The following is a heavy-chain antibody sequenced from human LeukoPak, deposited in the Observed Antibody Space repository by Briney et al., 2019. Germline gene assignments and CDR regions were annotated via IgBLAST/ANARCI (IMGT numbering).Heavy chain of an antibody. V-gene: IGHV3-74*01. J-gene: IGHJ4*02. CDR3: ARVERSYYYDSSGYSPSDY. CDR1: GFTFSSYA. D-gene: IGHD3-22*01. CDR2: INSDGSST. Sequence: GGSLRLSCAASGFTFSSYAMSWVRQAPGRGLVWVSRINSDGSSTSYADSVKGRFTISRDNAKNTLYLQMNSLRAEDTAVYYCARVERSYYYDSSGYSPSDYWGQGTLVTVSS.